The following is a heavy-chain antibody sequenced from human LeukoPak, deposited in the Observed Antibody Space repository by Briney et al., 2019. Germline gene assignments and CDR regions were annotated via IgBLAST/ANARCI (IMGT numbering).Heavy chain of an antibody. V-gene: IGHV4-59*12. D-gene: IGHD2-21*02. J-gene: IGHJ5*02. CDR1: GGSISSYY. CDR3: AKVAVTGYNWFDP. CDR2: VYYSGST. Sequence: PSETLSLTCTVSGGSISSYYWSWIRQPPGKGLEWIGYVYYSGSTNYNPSFQSRVTMSLDTSKSQFSLKLSSVTAADTAVYYCAKVAVTGYNWFDPWGQGTLVTVSS.